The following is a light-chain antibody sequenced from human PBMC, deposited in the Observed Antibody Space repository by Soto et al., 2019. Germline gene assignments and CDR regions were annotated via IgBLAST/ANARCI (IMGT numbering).Light chain of an antibody. CDR1: QSVNNN. V-gene: IGKV3-15*01. CDR2: GAS. J-gene: IGKJ4*01. CDR3: QQYNNWPPLT. Sequence: EIVMTQSPATLSVSPGERATLSCRASQSVNNNLAWYQQKPGQAPRLLIYGASIRATGFPARFSGSGSGTEFTLTISSLQSEDSAVYYCQQYNNWPPLTFGGGTKVEIK.